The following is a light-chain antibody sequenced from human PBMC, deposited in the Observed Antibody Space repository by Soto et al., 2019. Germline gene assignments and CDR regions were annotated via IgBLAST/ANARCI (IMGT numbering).Light chain of an antibody. CDR3: SSYTSTSAWV. CDR2: EVI. CDR1: SRDVGGYNS. V-gene: IGLV2-14*01. Sequence: QSALTQPASVSGSPGQSITISCTGTSRDVGGYNSVSWFQQHPGKAPQLIIYEVINRPSGVSNRFSGSKSGNTASLTISGLQAEDETDYYCSSYTSTSAWVFGGGTQLTVL. J-gene: IGLJ3*02.